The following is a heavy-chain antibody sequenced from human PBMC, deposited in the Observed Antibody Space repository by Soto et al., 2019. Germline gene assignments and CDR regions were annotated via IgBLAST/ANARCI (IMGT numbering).Heavy chain of an antibody. CDR1: GGSISSYY. D-gene: IGHD2-15*01. V-gene: IGHV4-4*07. CDR3: ARANVGPPGGGSWIMPFDF. J-gene: IGHJ4*01. Sequence: TLSLTCTVSGGSISSYYWSWIRQSAGQGLEWIGRIYPGGNTNYNPSLKSRVTMSADTSKNQFSLRLTSVTAADTAVYYCARANVGPPGGGSWIMPFDFWGQGTLVTVPQ. CDR2: IYPGGNT.